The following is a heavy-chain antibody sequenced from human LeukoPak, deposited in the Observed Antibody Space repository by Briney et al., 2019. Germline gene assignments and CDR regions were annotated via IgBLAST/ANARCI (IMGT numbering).Heavy chain of an antibody. CDR2: INPNSGGT. Sequence: ASVKLSCKASAYTFTGYYMHWVRQAPGQGIEWMGWINPNSGGTNYAQKFQGRVTMTRDTSISTAYMELSRLRADDTAVYYCARDGVGSYGFDYWGQGTVVSVSS. CDR1: AYTFTGYY. J-gene: IGHJ4*02. V-gene: IGHV1-2*02. CDR3: ARDGVGSYGFDY. D-gene: IGHD3-16*01.